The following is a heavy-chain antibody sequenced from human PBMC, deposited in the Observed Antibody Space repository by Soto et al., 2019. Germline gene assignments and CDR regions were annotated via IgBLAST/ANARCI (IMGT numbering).Heavy chain of an antibody. V-gene: IGHV3-30*18. D-gene: IGHD6-13*01. CDR2: ISYDGSIK. Sequence: QVQLVESGGGVVQPGRSPRLSCAVSGFTFSSYGMHWVRQAPGKGLEWVTIISYDGSIKYYADSVKGRFTISRDNSKNTLYLDMNSLGPDDTAVHYCAKGGQQLVRYYLDYWGQGTLVTVSS. J-gene: IGHJ4*02. CDR3: AKGGQQLVRYYLDY. CDR1: GFTFSSYG.